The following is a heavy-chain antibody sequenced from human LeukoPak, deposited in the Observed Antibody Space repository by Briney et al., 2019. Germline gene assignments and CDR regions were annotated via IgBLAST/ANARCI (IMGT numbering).Heavy chain of an antibody. D-gene: IGHD5-18*01. CDR2: IYAGDSDT. CDR1: GYSFATYW. V-gene: IGHV5-51*01. CDR3: ARLGDLQLTSMAPRGYFNY. Sequence: GESLKISCKASGYSFATYWIAWVRQMPGKGLEWMGIIYAGDSDTRYSPSFQGQVTISVDKSISTAYLQWSSLKASDTAMYYCARLGDLQLTSMAPRGYFNYWGQGTLDTVSS. J-gene: IGHJ4*02.